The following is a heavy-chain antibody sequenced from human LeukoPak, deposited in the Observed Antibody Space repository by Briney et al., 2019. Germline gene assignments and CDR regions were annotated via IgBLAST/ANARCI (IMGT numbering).Heavy chain of an antibody. V-gene: IGHV1-69*05. CDR2: IIPIFGTA. CDR3: ASSSLVGLGTAMVDYYYYMDV. Sequence: ASVKVSCKASGYTFTSYDTSWVRQAPGQGLEWMGRIIPIFGTANYAQKFQGRVTITTDESTSTAYMELSSLRSEDTAVYYCASSSLVGLGTAMVDYYYYMDVWGKGTTVTVSS. D-gene: IGHD5-18*01. J-gene: IGHJ6*03. CDR1: GYTFTSYD.